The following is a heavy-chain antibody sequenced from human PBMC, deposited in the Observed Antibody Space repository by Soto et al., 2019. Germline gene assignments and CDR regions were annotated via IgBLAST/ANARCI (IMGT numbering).Heavy chain of an antibody. CDR3: VRDHLWAFDC. V-gene: IGHV3-48*01. J-gene: IGHJ4*02. CDR2: ISNTESPI. CDR1: GFTFSSYT. D-gene: IGHD2-21*01. Sequence: GGSLRLSCAASGFTFSSYTMNWVRQAPGKGLEWISYISNTESPISYADSVKGRFTISRDNTKDSLYLQMNSLRVEDTAVYYCVRDHLWAFDCWAQGPLVTVSS.